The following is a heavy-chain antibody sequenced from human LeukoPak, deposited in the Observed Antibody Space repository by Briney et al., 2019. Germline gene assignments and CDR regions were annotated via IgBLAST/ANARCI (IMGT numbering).Heavy chain of an antibody. CDR2: INQEGSEK. Sequence: GGSLRLSCVASGFTFSSYWMSWVRQAPGKGLEWVANINQEGSEKNYVDSVKGRFTISRDNAKNSVYLQMNSLRAEDTAVYYCARDRHYYGSGSYVDWGQGTLATVSS. CDR3: ARDRHYYGSGSYVD. J-gene: IGHJ4*02. D-gene: IGHD3-10*01. CDR1: GFTFSSYW. V-gene: IGHV3-7*01.